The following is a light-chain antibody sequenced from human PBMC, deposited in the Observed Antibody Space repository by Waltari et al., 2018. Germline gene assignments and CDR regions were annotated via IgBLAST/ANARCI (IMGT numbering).Light chain of an antibody. CDR2: EVS. CDR3: SSYTTSSAPGV. V-gene: IGLV2-14*01. Sequence: QSALTQPASVSGSPGQSITIPCSGTDRDVGAYYFVSWYQQHPGKAPHLIIYEVSNRPSGISNRFSASKSGNTASLTISGLQAEDEADYYCSSYTTSSAPGVFGTGTRVTAL. CDR1: DRDVGAYYF. J-gene: IGLJ1*01.